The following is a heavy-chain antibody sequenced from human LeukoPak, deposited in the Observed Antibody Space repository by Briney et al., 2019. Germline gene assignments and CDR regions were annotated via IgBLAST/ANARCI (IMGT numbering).Heavy chain of an antibody. D-gene: IGHD1-14*01. J-gene: IGHJ4*02. V-gene: IGHV3-21*01. CDR1: GFTFSSCG. CDR3: ATETIGRHYDY. CDR2: IGSTGTDR. Sequence: GGSLRLSCAASGFTFSSCGFNWVRQAPGKGLEWVSSIGSTGTDRYYADSVRGRFTISRDNAKNSMYLQMDSLRDEDTAVYYCATETIGRHYDYWGQGTLLTVSS.